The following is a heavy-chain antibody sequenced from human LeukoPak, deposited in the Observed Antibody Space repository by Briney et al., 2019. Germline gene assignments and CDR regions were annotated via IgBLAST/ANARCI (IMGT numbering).Heavy chain of an antibody. CDR2: INAGNGNT. D-gene: IGHD5-18*01. CDR3: ARLLPNTWIQLWLGAFDI. Sequence: GASVKVSCKASGYTFTSYAMHWVRQAPGQRLEWMGWINAGNGNTKYPQKFQGRVTMTRNTSISTAYMELSSLRSDDTAVYYCARLLPNTWIQLWLGAFDIWGQGTMVTVSS. J-gene: IGHJ3*02. V-gene: IGHV1-3*01. CDR1: GYTFTSYA.